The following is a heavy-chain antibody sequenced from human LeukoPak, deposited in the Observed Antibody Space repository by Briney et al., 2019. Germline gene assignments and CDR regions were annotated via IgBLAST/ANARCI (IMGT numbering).Heavy chain of an antibody. J-gene: IGHJ4*02. CDR1: GGTFSSYA. D-gene: IGHD3-22*01. V-gene: IGHV1-69*06. Sequence: ASVKVSCKASGGTFSSYAISWVRQAPGQGLEWMGGIIPIFGTANYAQKFQGRVTMTEDTSTDIAYMELSSLRSEDTAVYYCATDLISYDSSGSLDYWGQGTLVTVSS. CDR2: IIPIFGTA. CDR3: ATDLISYDSSGSLDY.